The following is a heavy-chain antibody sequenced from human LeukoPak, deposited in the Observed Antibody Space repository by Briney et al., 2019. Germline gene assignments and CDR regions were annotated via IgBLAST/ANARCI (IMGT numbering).Heavy chain of an antibody. V-gene: IGHV1-69*04. Sequence: GIANYAQKFQGRVTITADKSTSTAYMELSSLRSEDTAVYYCARAPGVVVVAATPDGWFDPWGQGTLVTVSS. D-gene: IGHD2-15*01. J-gene: IGHJ5*02. CDR3: ARAPGVVVVAATPDGWFDP. CDR2: GIA.